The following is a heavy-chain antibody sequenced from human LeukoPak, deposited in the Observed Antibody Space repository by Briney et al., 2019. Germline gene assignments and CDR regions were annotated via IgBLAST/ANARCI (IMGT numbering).Heavy chain of an antibody. CDR1: GLTFNIYD. CDR2: ISAGGGTK. V-gene: IGHV3-23*01. Sequence: GGSLRLSCAASGLTFNIYDMHWVRQAPGKGLEWVSVISAGGGTKDYADSVKGRFSISRDNSKNTLFLQMNRLRAEDSAIYYCAKDQEGYHRPIDYWGQGTLVTVSS. J-gene: IGHJ4*02. D-gene: IGHD5-24*01. CDR3: AKDQEGYHRPIDY.